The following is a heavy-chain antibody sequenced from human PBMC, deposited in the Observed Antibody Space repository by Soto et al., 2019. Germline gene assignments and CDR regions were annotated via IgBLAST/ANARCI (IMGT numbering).Heavy chain of an antibody. J-gene: IGHJ4*02. Sequence: QVQLVQSGAELKTPGASVKVSCKASGYTFSNYDMNWVRQATGQGPEWIGWVNPNNGDTGYAQKFQGRVTLTTDISTTTAYMELTSLRSEDTAIYYCAKVSRKGSAIDFDYWGQGTLITVSS. V-gene: IGHV1-8*01. CDR1: GYTFSNYD. D-gene: IGHD3-10*01. CDR3: AKVSRKGSAIDFDY. CDR2: VNPNNGDT.